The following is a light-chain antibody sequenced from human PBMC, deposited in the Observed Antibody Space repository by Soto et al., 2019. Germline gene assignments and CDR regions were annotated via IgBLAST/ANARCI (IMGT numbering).Light chain of an antibody. Sequence: VVMQSPATLSVFPGETATLSCRASQSVSSDLAWYQQRPGQAPRLLIYGASTRATGIPARFRGSGSGTEFRLTISSLQSEDFATYYCQQYNTWHPKMAFGRGIKVEIK. CDR1: QSVSSD. V-gene: IGKV3-15*01. CDR2: GAS. CDR3: QQYNTWHPKMA. J-gene: IGKJ1*01.